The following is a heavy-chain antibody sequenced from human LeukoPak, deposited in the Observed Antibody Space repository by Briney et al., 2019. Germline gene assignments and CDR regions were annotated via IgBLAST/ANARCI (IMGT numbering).Heavy chain of an antibody. CDR3: ARGQVGGASGNYFDY. V-gene: IGHV3-53*01. J-gene: IGHJ4*02. CDR1: GFTFSDHY. CDR2: IYSGGST. D-gene: IGHD1-26*01. Sequence: GGSLRLSCAASGFTFSDHYMDWARQAPGKGLEWVSVIYSGGSTYYADSVKGRFTISRDNSKNTLYLQMNSLRAEDTAVYYCARGQVGGASGNYFDYWGQGTLVTVSS.